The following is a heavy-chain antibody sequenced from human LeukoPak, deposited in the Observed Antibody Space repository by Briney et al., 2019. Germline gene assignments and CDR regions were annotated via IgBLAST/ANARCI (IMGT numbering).Heavy chain of an antibody. D-gene: IGHD5-12*01. Sequence: PSETLSPTCGVYGGSFSGHYWSWIRQPPGKGLEWIGEINHSGSTNYNPSLKTRVTISGDTSKNQFSLKLSSVTAADTAVYYCARREDIVATITPFFDYWGQGILVTVSS. V-gene: IGHV4-34*01. CDR2: INHSGST. CDR1: GGSFSGHY. J-gene: IGHJ4*02. CDR3: ARREDIVATITPFFDY.